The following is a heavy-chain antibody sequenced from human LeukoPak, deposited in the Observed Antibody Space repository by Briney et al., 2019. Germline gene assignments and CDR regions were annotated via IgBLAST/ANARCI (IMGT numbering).Heavy chain of an antibody. CDR2: IWYDGSNK. Sequence: PGRSLRLSCAASGFTFSTYGMHWVRQAPGKGLEWVADIWYDGSNKYYTDSVKGRFTISRDNSKNTLYLQMNSLRAEGTAVFYCARVGGSSTWYYFDYWGQGTLVTVSS. CDR1: GFTFSTYG. CDR3: ARVGGSSTWYYFDY. D-gene: IGHD6-13*01. J-gene: IGHJ4*02. V-gene: IGHV3-33*01.